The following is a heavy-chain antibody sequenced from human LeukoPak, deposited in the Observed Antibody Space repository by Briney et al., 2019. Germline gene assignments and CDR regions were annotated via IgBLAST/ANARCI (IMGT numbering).Heavy chain of an antibody. V-gene: IGHV4-34*01. CDR3: ARTRGYGSGRLFDY. Sequence: PSETLSLTCAVYGGSFSGYYWSWIRQPPGKGLEWIGEINHSGSTNYNPSLKSQVTISVDTSKNQFSLKLSSVTAADTAVYYCARTRGYGSGRLFDYWGQGTLVTVSS. D-gene: IGHD3-10*01. CDR1: GGSFSGYY. CDR2: INHSGST. J-gene: IGHJ4*02.